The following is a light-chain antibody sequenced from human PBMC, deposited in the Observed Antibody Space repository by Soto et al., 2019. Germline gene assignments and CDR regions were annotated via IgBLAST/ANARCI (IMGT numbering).Light chain of an antibody. CDR1: QDIRND. V-gene: IGKV1-6*01. Sequence: AIQMTQSPSSLSVSVGDRITITCRASQDIRNDLGWYQQKPGKAPKLLIYGTSNLQSGVPSRFSGSGSGTDCTLTISSLQPEDFATYYCLQDYIYPYTFGQGTKLEIK. CDR3: LQDYIYPYT. J-gene: IGKJ2*01. CDR2: GTS.